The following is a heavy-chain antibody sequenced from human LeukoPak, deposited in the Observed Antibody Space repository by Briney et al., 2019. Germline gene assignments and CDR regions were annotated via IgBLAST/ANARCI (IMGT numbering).Heavy chain of an antibody. CDR3: AKDHSDYFYDSSGYYVF. J-gene: IGHJ4*02. V-gene: IGHV3-30*04. CDR2: TSYDGSDK. Sequence: PGRSLRLSCAASGFTFSSYAMYWVRQAPGKGLEWVAVTSYDGSDKFYADSVKGRFTISRDSSKNTLYLQMNSLRAEDTAVYYCAKDHSDYFYDSSGYYVFWGQGTLVTVSS. D-gene: IGHD3-22*01. CDR1: GFTFSSYA.